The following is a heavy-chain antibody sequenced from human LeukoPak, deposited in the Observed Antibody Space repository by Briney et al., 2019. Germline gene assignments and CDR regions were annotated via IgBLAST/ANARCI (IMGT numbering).Heavy chain of an antibody. V-gene: IGHV4-59*08. D-gene: IGHD3-22*01. J-gene: IGHJ4*02. Sequence: SETLSLTSTGPAGSITSYYWSWIRQPPGKGLEWIGYIYYSGSTNYNPSLKSRVTISVATSTNRCSLKLSSVTAADTAVYYCACLSYDSSGYFGYWGQGTLVTVSS. CDR1: AGSITSYY. CDR3: ACLSYDSSGYFGY. CDR2: IYYSGST.